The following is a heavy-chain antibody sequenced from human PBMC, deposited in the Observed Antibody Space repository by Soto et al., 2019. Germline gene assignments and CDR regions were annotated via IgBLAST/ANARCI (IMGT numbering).Heavy chain of an antibody. CDR3: ARGGRYGSRFNCPNCFDS. Sequence: QITLKESGPTLVKPTLTLTLTCTFSGFSLSTSRVGVGWISQPPGQALEWLALIYWDDVKRYGPSLNNRLTITKDTSKNQVVPTMINVDPMDTAIYYCARGGRYGSRFNCPNCFDSGGQGTLVTVSS. CDR2: IYWDDVK. D-gene: IGHD1-1*01. J-gene: IGHJ5*01. CDR1: GFSLSTSRVG. V-gene: IGHV2-5*05.